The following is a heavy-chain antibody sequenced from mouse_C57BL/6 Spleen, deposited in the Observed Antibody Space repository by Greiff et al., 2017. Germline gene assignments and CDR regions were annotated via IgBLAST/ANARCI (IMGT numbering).Heavy chain of an antibody. D-gene: IGHD1-1*01. V-gene: IGHV7-3*01. CDR3: ASYYYGSYAMDY. Sequence: EVKVEESGGGLVQPGGSLSLSCAASGFTFTDYYMSWVRQPPGKALEWLGFIRNKANGYTTEYSASVKGRFTISRDNSQSILYLQMNALRAEDSATYYCASYYYGSYAMDYWGQGTSVTVSS. CDR1: GFTFTDYY. CDR2: IRNKANGYTT. J-gene: IGHJ4*01.